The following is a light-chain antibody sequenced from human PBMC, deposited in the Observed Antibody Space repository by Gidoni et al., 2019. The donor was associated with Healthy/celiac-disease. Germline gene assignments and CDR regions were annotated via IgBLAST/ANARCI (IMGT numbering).Light chain of an antibody. Sequence: DSQMTQSPSSLSASVGDRVTITCQASQDISNYLNWYQQKPGKAPKLLIYDASNLETGVPSRFSGSGSGTDFTFTISSLQPEDIATYYCQQYDNFPYTFGQGTKLEXK. V-gene: IGKV1-33*01. CDR2: DAS. J-gene: IGKJ2*01. CDR3: QQYDNFPYT. CDR1: QDISNY.